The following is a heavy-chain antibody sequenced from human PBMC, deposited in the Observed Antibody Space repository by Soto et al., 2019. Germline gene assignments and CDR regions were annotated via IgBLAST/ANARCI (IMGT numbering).Heavy chain of an antibody. CDR1: GFTFSSYA. D-gene: IGHD2-2*01. Sequence: GGSLRLSXAASGFTFSSYAMHWVRQAPGKGLEWVAVISYDESNKYYADSVKGRFTISRDNSKDTLYLQMNSLRAEDTAVYYCAKWRGDPVVDRYYYGMDVWGQGTTVTVSS. J-gene: IGHJ6*02. CDR3: AKWRGDPVVDRYYYGMDV. V-gene: IGHV3-30-3*02. CDR2: ISYDESNK.